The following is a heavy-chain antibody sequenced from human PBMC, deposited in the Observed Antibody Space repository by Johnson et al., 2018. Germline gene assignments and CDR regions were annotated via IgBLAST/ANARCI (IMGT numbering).Heavy chain of an antibody. V-gene: IGHV1-69*01. CDR3: ARARYDTSGYSIQH. J-gene: IGHJ1*01. CDR2: IIPIFGTA. D-gene: IGHD3-22*01. Sequence: QVQLQESGAEVTKPGSSVKVSCKASGGTFSNYAISWVRQAPGQGLEWMGGIIPIFGTANYAQKFQGRVTNTADESTSTAYMELSSLRAEDTAVYYGARARYDTSGYSIQHWGQGTLVTVSS. CDR1: GGTFSNYA.